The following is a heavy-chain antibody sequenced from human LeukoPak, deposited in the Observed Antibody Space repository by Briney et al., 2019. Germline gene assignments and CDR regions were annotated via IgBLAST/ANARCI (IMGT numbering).Heavy chain of an antibody. D-gene: IGHD3-10*01. CDR1: GFTFSTHA. CDR2: ISSNGGST. CDR3: VKDQNYYGWFDP. J-gene: IGHJ5*02. Sequence: GGSLRLSCSASGFTFSTHAMHWVRQAPGKGLEYVSAISSNGGSTYYADSVKGRFTISRDNSKNTLYLQMSSLRAEDTAVYYCVKDQNYYGWFDPWGQGTLVTVSS. V-gene: IGHV3-64D*06.